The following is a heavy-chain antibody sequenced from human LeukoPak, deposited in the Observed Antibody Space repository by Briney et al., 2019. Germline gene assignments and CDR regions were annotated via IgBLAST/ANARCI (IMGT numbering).Heavy chain of an antibody. CDR2: IYYSGST. D-gene: IGHD3-10*01. CDR3: ATMVRGATPHPDY. V-gene: IGHV4-39*01. CDR1: GGSISSNNYY. Sequence: SETLSLTCTVSGGSISSNNYYWGWLRQPPGKGLEWIGSIYYSGSTYYNPSLKGRVTISVDTSKNQFSLKLSSVTAADTAVYYCATMVRGATPHPDYWGQGTLVTVSS. J-gene: IGHJ4*02.